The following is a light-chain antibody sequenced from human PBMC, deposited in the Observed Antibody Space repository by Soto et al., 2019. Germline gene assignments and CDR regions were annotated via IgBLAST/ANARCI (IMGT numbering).Light chain of an antibody. Sequence: QSVLTQPASVSGSPGQSNTIACAGPRDAIIAYDYVSWYQPHPGNAPKLLVYEVSNRPSGVSNRFSGSKSDNTASLTISGLQAEDEADYYCCSYVSSKTYVFGTGTKVSVL. J-gene: IGLJ1*01. V-gene: IGLV2-14*01. CDR1: RDAIIAYDY. CDR2: EVS. CDR3: CSYVSSKTYV.